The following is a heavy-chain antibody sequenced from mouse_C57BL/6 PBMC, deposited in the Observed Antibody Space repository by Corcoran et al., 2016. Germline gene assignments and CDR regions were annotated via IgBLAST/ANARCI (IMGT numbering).Heavy chain of an antibody. CDR1: GYSITSGYY. D-gene: IGHD2-3*01. CDR3: ARQDYDGYYDWYFDV. CDR2: ISYDGSN. Sequence: DVQLQESGPGLVKPSQSLSLTCSVTGYSITSGYYWNWIRQFPGNKLEWMGYISYDGSNNYNPSLKNRISITRDTSKNQFFLKLNSVTTEDTATYYGARQDYDGYYDWYFDVWGTGTTVTVSS. V-gene: IGHV3-6*01. J-gene: IGHJ1*03.